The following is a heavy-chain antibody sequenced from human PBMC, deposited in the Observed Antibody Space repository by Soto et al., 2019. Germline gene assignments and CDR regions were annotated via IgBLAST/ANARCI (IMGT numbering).Heavy chain of an antibody. Sequence: QITLKESGPPLVKPTQTLTLTCTFSGFSLRTSGVGVGWIRQPPGKALEWLALIYWDDDKRYSPSLRSRLTITKDTSKNQVVLTMTNMDPVDTATYYCAHRLTLNSDWNYGRFDYWGQGTLVTVSS. CDR1: GFSLRTSGVG. CDR2: IYWDDDK. J-gene: IGHJ4*02. CDR3: AHRLTLNSDWNYGRFDY. V-gene: IGHV2-5*02. D-gene: IGHD1-7*01.